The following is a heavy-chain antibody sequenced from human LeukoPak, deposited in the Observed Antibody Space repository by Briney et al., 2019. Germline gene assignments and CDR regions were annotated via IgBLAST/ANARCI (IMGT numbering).Heavy chain of an antibody. J-gene: IGHJ4*02. CDR1: GFTFSSYA. V-gene: IGHV3-23*01. CDR2: ISGSGGST. CDR3: ARGYDSPGTFDY. Sequence: GGSLRLSCAASGFTFSSYAMSWVRQAPGKGLEWVSAISGSGGSTYYADSVKGRFTISRDNAKNSLYLQMNSLRAEDTAVYYCARGYDSPGTFDYWGQGTLVTVSS. D-gene: IGHD3-3*01.